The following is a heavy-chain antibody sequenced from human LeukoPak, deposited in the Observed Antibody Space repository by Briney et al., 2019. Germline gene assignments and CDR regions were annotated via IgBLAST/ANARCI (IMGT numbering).Heavy chain of an antibody. CDR1: GGSFSGYY. D-gene: IGHD2-15*01. Sequence: SETLSLTCAVYGGSFSGYYWSWIRQAPGKGLEWIGEINHGGSTNYNASLKSRVTISVDTSKNQFSLKLSSVTAADTAVYFCASGRVVTATFHYWGQGTLVTVSS. CDR2: INHGGST. CDR3: ASGRVVTATFHY. V-gene: IGHV4-34*01. J-gene: IGHJ4*02.